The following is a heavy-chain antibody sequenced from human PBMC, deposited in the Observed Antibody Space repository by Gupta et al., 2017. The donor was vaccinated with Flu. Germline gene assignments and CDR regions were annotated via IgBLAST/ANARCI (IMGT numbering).Heavy chain of an antibody. V-gene: IGHV4-39*01. J-gene: IGHJ6*03. D-gene: IGHD6-13*01. CDR2: IYYSGST. CDR3: ARLPIAAALEGGGYMDV. Sequence: PGKGLEWIGSIYYSGSTYYNPSLKSRVTISVDTSKNQFSLKLSSVTAADTAVYYCARLPIAAALEGGGYMDVWGKGTTVTVSS.